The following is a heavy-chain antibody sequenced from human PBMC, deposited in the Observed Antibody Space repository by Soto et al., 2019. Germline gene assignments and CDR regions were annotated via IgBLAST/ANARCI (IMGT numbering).Heavy chain of an antibody. CDR1: DFTFSSYA. CDR3: ATDRERIATLSIDY. V-gene: IGHV3-23*01. Sequence: EVQLLESGGGLVQPGGSLSLSGAASDFTFSSYAMGWVPQARGKGLVWVSGISVRVVSAYNADSGKGRFTISRDNSKSTLYLQMNRRRAEDTAVYYFATDRERIATLSIDYLGQGTLVTVSS. CDR2: ISVRVVSA. D-gene: IGHD6-6*01. J-gene: IGHJ4*02.